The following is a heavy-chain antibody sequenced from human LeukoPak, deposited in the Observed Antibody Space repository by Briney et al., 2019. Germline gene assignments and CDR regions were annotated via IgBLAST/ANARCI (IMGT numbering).Heavy chain of an antibody. CDR2: INTDGRRT. J-gene: IGHJ5*02. CDR1: GFTFSSHW. CDR3: ARDLRQTNWFDH. Sequence: GGPLRLSCAASGFTFSSHWMHWVRQAQGKGLPWVAHINTDGRRTTYADSVKGRFTISRDNAKNTLYLQMNSLRAEDTAVYYCARDLRQTNWFDHWGQGTLVTVSS. V-gene: IGHV3-74*01.